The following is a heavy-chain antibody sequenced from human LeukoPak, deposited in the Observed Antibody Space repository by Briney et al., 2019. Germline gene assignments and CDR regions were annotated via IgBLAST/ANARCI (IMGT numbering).Heavy chain of an antibody. CDR1: GYTFTGYY. V-gene: IGHV1-2*02. D-gene: IGHD4-17*01. CDR2: INPNSGGT. CDR3: ARGDYGDYEPLGDY. J-gene: IGHJ4*02. Sequence: ASVKVSCKASGYTFTGYYMHWVRQAPGQGLEWMGWINPNSGGTNYAQKFQGRVTMTRDSSISTAYMELSRLRSDDTAVYYCARGDYGDYEPLGDYWGQGTLVTVSS.